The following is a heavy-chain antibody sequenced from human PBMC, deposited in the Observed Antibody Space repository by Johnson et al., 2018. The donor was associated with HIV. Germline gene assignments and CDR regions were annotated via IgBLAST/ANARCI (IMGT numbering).Heavy chain of an antibody. CDR1: GFTFDDYG. CDR3: ARRASILGAWRDAFDI. D-gene: IGHD1-26*01. CDR2: IRFDGSDK. J-gene: IGHJ3*02. V-gene: IGHV3-30*02. Sequence: QVQLVESGGGVVRPGGSLRLSCAASGFTFDDYGMSWVRQAPGKGLAWVAFIRFDGSDKYYADSAQGRFTISRDNSKNTLYLQMGSLRAEDMAVYYCARRASILGAWRDAFDIWGQGTMVTVSS.